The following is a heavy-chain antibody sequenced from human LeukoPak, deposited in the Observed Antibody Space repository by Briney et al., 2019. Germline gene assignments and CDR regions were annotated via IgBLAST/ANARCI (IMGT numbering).Heavy chain of an antibody. D-gene: IGHD1-14*01. J-gene: IGHJ5*02. Sequence: GGSLRLSCTVSGFTVSSNSMSWVRQAPGKGLEWVSGINWNSASTGYADSVKGRFTISRDNVMNSLYLQMNSLRPEDTALYYCVKDRRNPYRPEGPFDPWGQGTLVTVSS. V-gene: IGHV3-9*01. CDR3: VKDRRNPYRPEGPFDP. CDR2: INWNSAST. CDR1: GFTVSSNS.